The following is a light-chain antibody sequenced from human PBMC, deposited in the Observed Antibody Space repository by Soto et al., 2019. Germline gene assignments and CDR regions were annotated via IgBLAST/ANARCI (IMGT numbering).Light chain of an antibody. Sequence: DVQMTQSPSSLSASVGDRVTITCRASQGISKYLAWYQQKPGKVPRLLIYVAYTLQSGGPSRFSGSGSGTDFILTISSLQPEDVATYYCQKYDSAPWTFGQGTKVEIK. J-gene: IGKJ1*01. CDR2: VAY. V-gene: IGKV1-27*01. CDR3: QKYDSAPWT. CDR1: QGISKY.